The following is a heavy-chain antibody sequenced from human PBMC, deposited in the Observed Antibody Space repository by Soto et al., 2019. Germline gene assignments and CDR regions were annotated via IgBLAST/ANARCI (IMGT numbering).Heavy chain of an antibody. CDR1: GYTLIAYY. D-gene: IGHD1-1*01. V-gene: IGHV1-2*02. J-gene: IGHJ3*01. CDR2: LTQTTGHT. CDR3: TTMPGDGYTHGGTRPFDL. Sequence: GASVKVSCKASGYTLIAYYRHWGPQAPGQGLEWMGWLTQTTGHTHYGHKLEGRFTTNRDTSITTGYLELTNLRSDATGVYHCTTMPGDGYTHGGTRPFDLWGQATMVTVS.